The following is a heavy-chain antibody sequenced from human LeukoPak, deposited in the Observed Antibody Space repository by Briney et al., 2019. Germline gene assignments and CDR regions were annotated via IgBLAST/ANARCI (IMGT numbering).Heavy chain of an antibody. Sequence: PGGSLRLSCAASGFTFSSYAMTWVRQAPGKGLVWVSAISGGGGSSYYADSVKGRFTISRDNSKNTLFLQMNSLRAEDTAVYYCATRDPGHYCSGGGCYATLDYWGQGTLVTVSS. CDR2: ISGGGGSS. J-gene: IGHJ4*02. CDR1: GFTFSSYA. D-gene: IGHD2-15*01. CDR3: ATRDPGHYCSGGGCYATLDY. V-gene: IGHV3-23*01.